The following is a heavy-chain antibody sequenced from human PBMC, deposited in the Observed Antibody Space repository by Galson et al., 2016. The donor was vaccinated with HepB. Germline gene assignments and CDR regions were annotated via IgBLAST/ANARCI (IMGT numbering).Heavy chain of an antibody. CDR3: ARDHGYGNYANEYYGMDV. Sequence: SLRLSCAASGFSFGRYGMHWVRQAPGKGLEWVAVMWYDEINKYYGDSVKGRFSISRDNSKNTLYLQMSSLRAEDTAVYYCARDHGYGNYANEYYGMDVWGKGTTVTVSS. CDR2: MWYDEINK. J-gene: IGHJ6*04. V-gene: IGHV3-33*01. D-gene: IGHD2-2*01. CDR1: GFSFGRYG.